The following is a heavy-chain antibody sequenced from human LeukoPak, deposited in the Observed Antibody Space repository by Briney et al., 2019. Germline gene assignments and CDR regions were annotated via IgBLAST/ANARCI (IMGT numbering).Heavy chain of an antibody. J-gene: IGHJ3*02. V-gene: IGHV1-8*02. CDR3: ARGPPGDI. Sequence: ASVKVSCKASGGTFSSYAINWVRQATGQGLEWMGWVSPNSGNTGYAQKFQGRVTVTRNTSISTAYMELSSLRSEDTAVYYCARGPPGDIWGQGTMVTVSS. CDR1: GGTFSSYA. CDR2: VSPNSGNT.